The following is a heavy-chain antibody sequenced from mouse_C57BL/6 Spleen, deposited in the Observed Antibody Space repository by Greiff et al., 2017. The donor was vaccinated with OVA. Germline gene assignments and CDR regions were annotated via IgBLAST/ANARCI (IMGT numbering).Heavy chain of an antibody. J-gene: IGHJ4*01. CDR2: IYPGDGDT. CDR1: GYAFSSYW. CDR3: ANYYGISYASAMGF. Sequence: QVHVKQSGAELVKPGASVKISCKASGYAFSSYWMNWVKQRPGKGLEWIGQIYPGDGDTNYNGKFKGKATLTADKSSSTAYMQLSSLTSEDSAVYFCANYYGISYASAMGFWGQRTSGTVSS. V-gene: IGHV1-80*01. D-gene: IGHD1-1*01.